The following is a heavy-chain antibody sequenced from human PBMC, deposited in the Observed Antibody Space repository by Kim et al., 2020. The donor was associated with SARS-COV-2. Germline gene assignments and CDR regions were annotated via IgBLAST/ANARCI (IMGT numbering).Heavy chain of an antibody. V-gene: IGHV3-7*01. CDR2: IKQDGSEK. J-gene: IGHJ6*02. CDR1: GFTFSSYW. CDR3: ARVGLTGYSSSWYNYYYGMDV. Sequence: GGSLRLSCAASGFTFSSYWMSWVRQAPGKGLEWVANIKQDGSEKYYVDSVKGRFTISRDNAKNSLYLQMNSLRAEDTAVYYCARVGLTGYSSSWYNYYYGMDVWGQGTTVTVSS. D-gene: IGHD6-13*01.